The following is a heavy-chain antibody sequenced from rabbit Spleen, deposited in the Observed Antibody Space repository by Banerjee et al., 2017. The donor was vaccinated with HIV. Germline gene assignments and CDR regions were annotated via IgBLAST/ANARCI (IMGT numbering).Heavy chain of an antibody. CDR3: VRDLGYDDYSEKGYFNL. CDR2: IDPILGRP. CDR1: GLDYSGTYYY. J-gene: IGHJ4*01. V-gene: IGHV1S43*01. Sequence: QEQLVESGGGLVKPEGSLTLTCKASGLDYSGTYYYICWVRQAPGKGLEWIGYIDPILGRPYYASWVNGRFTISSHNAQNTLYLQLNSLTAADTATYFCVRDLGYDDYSEKGYFNLWGPGTLVTVS. D-gene: IGHD2-1*01.